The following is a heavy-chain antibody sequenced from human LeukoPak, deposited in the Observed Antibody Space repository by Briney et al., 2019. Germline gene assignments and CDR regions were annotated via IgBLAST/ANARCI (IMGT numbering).Heavy chain of an antibody. Sequence: SVKVSCKASGGTFSSYAISWVRQAPGQGLEWMGGIIPIFGTANYAQKFQGRVTITADKSTSTAYMELSSLRSEDTAVYYCARDIAVYGGDYYYGMGVWGQGTTVTVSS. D-gene: IGHD6-19*01. J-gene: IGHJ6*02. CDR3: ARDIAVYGGDYYYGMGV. V-gene: IGHV1-69*06. CDR1: GGTFSSYA. CDR2: IIPIFGTA.